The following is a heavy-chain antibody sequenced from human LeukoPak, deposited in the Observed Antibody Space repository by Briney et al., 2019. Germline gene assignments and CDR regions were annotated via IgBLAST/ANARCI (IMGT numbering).Heavy chain of an antibody. Sequence: SSETLSLTCTVSGGSISSSSYYWGWIRQPPGKGLEWIGSIYYSGSTYYNQSPKSRVTISVDTSKNQFSLKLSSVTAADTAVYYCARLGGITMVRGVTSRRYYYYMDVWGKGTTVTISS. CDR3: ARLGGITMVRGVTSRRYYYYMDV. CDR2: IYYSGST. J-gene: IGHJ6*03. V-gene: IGHV4-39*01. CDR1: GGSISSSSYY. D-gene: IGHD3-10*01.